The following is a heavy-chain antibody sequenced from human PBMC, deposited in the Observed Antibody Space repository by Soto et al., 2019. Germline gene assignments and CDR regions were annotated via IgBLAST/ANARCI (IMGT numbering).Heavy chain of an antibody. CDR2: IRSKANSYAT. CDR1: GLTFSGSA. D-gene: IGHD3-22*01. Sequence: GGSLRLSCAASGLTFSGSAMHWVRQASGKGLEWVGRIRSKANSYATAYAASVKGRFTISRDDSKNTVYLEMNSLKTEDTAMYYCTTDSYITTITDLFDYWGHGTLVTVSS. J-gene: IGHJ4*01. CDR3: TTDSYITTITDLFDY. V-gene: IGHV3-73*01.